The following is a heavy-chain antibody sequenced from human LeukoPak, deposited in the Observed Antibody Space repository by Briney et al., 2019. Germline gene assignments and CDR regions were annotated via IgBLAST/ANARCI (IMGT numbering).Heavy chain of an antibody. Sequence: PSETLSLTCTVSGGSISSSSYYWGWIRQPPGKGLEWIGSMHHSGSTFISPSLNSRVTISMQTSKNQFSLKLGSVTAADTAVYYCTRSTHGIGAAGGFDYWGQGTLVTVSS. V-gene: IGHV4-39*07. CDR1: GGSISSSSYY. CDR2: MHHSGST. CDR3: TRSTHGIGAAGGFDY. J-gene: IGHJ4*02. D-gene: IGHD1-26*01.